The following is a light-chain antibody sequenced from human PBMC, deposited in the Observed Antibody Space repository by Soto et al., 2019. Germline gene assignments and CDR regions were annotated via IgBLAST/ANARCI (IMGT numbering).Light chain of an antibody. Sequence: EIVKTQSPATLSVSPGERATLSCRASQSVSSNLAWYQQKPGQAPRLLIYGASTRATGIPARFSGSGSGTEFTLTISSLQPEDFAVYYCQQYNNWPPLTFGGGTKVEIK. CDR2: GAS. CDR3: QQYNNWPPLT. CDR1: QSVSSN. J-gene: IGKJ4*01. V-gene: IGKV3-15*01.